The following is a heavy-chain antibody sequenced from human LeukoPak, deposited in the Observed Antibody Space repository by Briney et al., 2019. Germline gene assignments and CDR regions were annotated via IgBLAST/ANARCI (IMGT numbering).Heavy chain of an antibody. CDR1: GFTFSSYG. CDR2: IWYDGSNK. Sequence: GGSLRLSCAASGFTFSSYGMHWVRQAPGKGLEWVAVIWYDGSNKYYADSVKGRFTISRDNSKNTLYLQMNSLRAEDTAVYYCARSSTLGYCSGGSCRTDAFDIWGQGTIVTVSS. V-gene: IGHV3-33*01. D-gene: IGHD2-15*01. J-gene: IGHJ3*02. CDR3: ARSSTLGYCSGGSCRTDAFDI.